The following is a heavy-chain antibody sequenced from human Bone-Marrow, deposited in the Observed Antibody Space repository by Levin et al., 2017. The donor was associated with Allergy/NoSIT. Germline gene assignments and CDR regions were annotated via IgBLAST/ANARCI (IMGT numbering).Heavy chain of an antibody. CDR1: GFTFTNYG. J-gene: IGHJ4*02. Sequence: AGESLKISCAASGFTFTNYGMNWVRLTPGKGLEWVAVISYNGTTQDYLDSVKGRFTVSRDDSKNTVYLQMNNLRTEDTAVYYCALPSFDYWGPGTLVTVSS. V-gene: IGHV3-30*03. CDR2: ISYNGTTQ. CDR3: ALPSFDY.